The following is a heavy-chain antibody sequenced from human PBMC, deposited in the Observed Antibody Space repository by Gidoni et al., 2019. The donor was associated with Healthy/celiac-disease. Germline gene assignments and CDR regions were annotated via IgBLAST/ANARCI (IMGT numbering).Heavy chain of an antibody. J-gene: IGHJ3*02. Sequence: VQLVESGGGLVKPGGSLRVSCAASGFTFSSYSMNWVRQAPGKGLEWISSISSSSSYIYYADSVKGRFTISRDNAKNSLYLQMNSLRAEDTAVYYCARDRGGGTTAFDIWGQGTMVTVSS. V-gene: IGHV3-21*01. CDR3: ARDRGGGTTAFDI. CDR2: ISSSSSYI. CDR1: GFTFSSYS. D-gene: IGHD1-1*01.